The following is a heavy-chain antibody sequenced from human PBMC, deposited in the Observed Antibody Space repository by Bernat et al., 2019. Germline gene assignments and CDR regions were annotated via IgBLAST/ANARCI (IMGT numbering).Heavy chain of an antibody. CDR2: IKQDGSEK. V-gene: IGHV3-7*01. CDR1: GFSFSSYA. D-gene: IGHD3-10*01. CDR3: AREHSYYSGLVDC. J-gene: IGHJ4*02. Sequence: EVQLLESGGGLVQPGGSLRLSCAASGFSFSSYAMSWVRQAPGKGLEWVANIKQDGSEKYYVDSVKGRFTISRDNAKNSLYLQMNSLRAEDTAVYYCAREHSYYSGLVDCWGQGTLVTVSS.